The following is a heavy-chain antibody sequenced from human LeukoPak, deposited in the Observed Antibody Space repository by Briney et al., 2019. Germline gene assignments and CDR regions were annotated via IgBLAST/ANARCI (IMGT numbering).Heavy chain of an antibody. J-gene: IGHJ4*02. D-gene: IGHD5-24*01. CDR1: GYSFTYYW. CDR3: ARQDGRALYYFDY. CDR2: IYPADSDT. V-gene: IGHV5-51*01. Sequence: GESLKISCKGSGYSFTYYWIGWVRQMPGKGLEWMGIIYPADSDTGYSPSFQGQVTISADKSTSTAYLQWSSLKASDTAMYYCARQDGRALYYFDYWGQGTLVTVSS.